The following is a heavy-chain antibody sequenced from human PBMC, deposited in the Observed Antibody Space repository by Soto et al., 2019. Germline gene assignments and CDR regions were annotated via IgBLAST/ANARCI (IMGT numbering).Heavy chain of an antibody. CDR1: GGSVSSGGYL. Sequence: PSETLSLTCTDSGGSVSSGGYLWSWIRQPPGKGLEWIGYIYYSGGTNYNPSLKSRVTISADTSKNQFSLKLSSVTAADTAVYYCARDRWFDPWGQGTLVTVSS. CDR3: ARDRWFDP. J-gene: IGHJ5*02. CDR2: IYYSGGT. V-gene: IGHV4-61*08.